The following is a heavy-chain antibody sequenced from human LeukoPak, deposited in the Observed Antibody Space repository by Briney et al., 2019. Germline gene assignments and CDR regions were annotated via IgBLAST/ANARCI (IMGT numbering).Heavy chain of an antibody. Sequence: ASVKVSCKASGYTFTSYGISWVRQAPGQGLEWMGWISAYNGNTNYAQKLRGRVTMTTDTSTSTAYMELRSLRSDDTAVYYCARERDYYDSSGYPLEAFDIWGQGTMVTVSS. J-gene: IGHJ3*02. V-gene: IGHV1-18*01. CDR2: ISAYNGNT. CDR1: GYTFTSYG. D-gene: IGHD3-22*01. CDR3: ARERDYYDSSGYPLEAFDI.